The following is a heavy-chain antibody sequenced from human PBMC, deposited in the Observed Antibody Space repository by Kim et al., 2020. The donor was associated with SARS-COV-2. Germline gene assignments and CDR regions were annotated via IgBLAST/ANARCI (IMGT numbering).Heavy chain of an antibody. V-gene: IGHV3-23*01. CDR2: ISGSSGKK. Sequence: GGSLRLSCAASGFTFSTYALTWVRQAPGKGLEWVSSISGSSGKKYSADSVKGRFTISTDTSKHTLYLQMKSRRGEDTAVYFCAKDGGGWDTSGWYYFDNWGQGTLVTVSS. CDR1: GFTFSTYA. J-gene: IGHJ4*02. CDR3: AKDGGGWDTSGWYYFDN. D-gene: IGHD6-19*01.